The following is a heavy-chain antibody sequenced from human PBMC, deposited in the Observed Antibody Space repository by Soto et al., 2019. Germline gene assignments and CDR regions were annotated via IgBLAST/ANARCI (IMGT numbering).Heavy chain of an antibody. Sequence: PGGSLRLSCAASGFTFSSYAMHWVRQAPGKGLEWVAVISYDGSNKYYADSVKGRFTISRDNSKNTLYLQMNSLRAEDTAVYYCARDSKERSTGSYGDLDYWGQGTLVTVSS. D-gene: IGHD4-17*01. V-gene: IGHV3-30-3*01. J-gene: IGHJ4*02. CDR1: GFTFSSYA. CDR2: ISYDGSNK. CDR3: ARDSKERSTGSYGDLDY.